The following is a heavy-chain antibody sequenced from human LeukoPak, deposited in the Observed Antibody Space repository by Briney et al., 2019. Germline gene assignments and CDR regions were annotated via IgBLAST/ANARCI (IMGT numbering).Heavy chain of an antibody. V-gene: IGHV3-74*01. CDR3: ARGNDYGDYCAFDC. D-gene: IGHD4-17*01. CDR1: GFTFSSYW. CDR2: INSDGSST. J-gene: IGHJ4*02. Sequence: GGSLRLSCAASGFTFSSYWMHWVRQAPGKGLVWVSRINSDGSSTSYADSVKGRFTISRDNAKNTLYLQMNSLRAEDTAVYYCARGNDYGDYCAFDCWGQGTLVTVSS.